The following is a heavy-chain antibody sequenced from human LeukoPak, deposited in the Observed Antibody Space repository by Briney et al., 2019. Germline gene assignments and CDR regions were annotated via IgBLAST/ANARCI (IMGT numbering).Heavy chain of an antibody. CDR3: ARDLRRVATERWFDP. D-gene: IGHD5-12*01. V-gene: IGHV1-2*02. Sequence: ASVKVSCKASGYTFTGYYMHWVRQAPGQGLEWMGWINPNSGGTNYAQKFQGRVTMTRDTSISTAYMELSRLRSDDTAVYYCARDLRRVATERWFDPWGQGTLVTVSS. J-gene: IGHJ5*02. CDR2: INPNSGGT. CDR1: GYTFTGYY.